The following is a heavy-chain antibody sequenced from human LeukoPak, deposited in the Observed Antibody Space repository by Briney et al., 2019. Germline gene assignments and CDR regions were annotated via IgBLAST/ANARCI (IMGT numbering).Heavy chain of an antibody. D-gene: IGHD3-10*01. CDR2: INHSGST. CDR1: GGSFSGYY. V-gene: IGHV4-34*01. CDR3: ARRRHMVRGVIYHH. J-gene: IGHJ5*02. Sequence: SETLSLTCAVYGGSFSGYYWSWIRQPPGKGLEWVGEINHSGSTNYNPSLKSRVTISVDTSKNQFSLKLSSVTAADTAVYYCARRRHMVRGVIYHHWGQGTLVTVSS.